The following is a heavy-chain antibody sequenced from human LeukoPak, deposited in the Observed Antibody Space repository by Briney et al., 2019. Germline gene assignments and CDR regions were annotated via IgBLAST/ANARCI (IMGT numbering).Heavy chain of an antibody. V-gene: IGHV1-2*02. CDR3: AREATWGLKYNWFDP. J-gene: IGHJ5*02. CDR1: GYTFTGYY. Sequence: GASVKVSCKASGYTFTGYYMHWVRQAPGQGLEWMGWINPNSGGTNYAQKFQGRVTMTRDTSISTAYMGLSRLRSDDTAVYYCAREATWGLKYNWFDPWGQGTLVTVSS. D-gene: IGHD1-26*01. CDR2: INPNSGGT.